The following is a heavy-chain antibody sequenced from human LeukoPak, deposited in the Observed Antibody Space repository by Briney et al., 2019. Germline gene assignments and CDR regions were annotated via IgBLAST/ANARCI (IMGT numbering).Heavy chain of an antibody. Sequence: PSETLSLTCTVSGGSISSYYWSWIRQPPGKGLEWLGYIYNSRDTNYNPSLKSRVTFSADTSKNQFSPKLSSVTAADTAVYYCARKGPIAATGPDYWGQGTLVTVSS. CDR1: GGSISSYY. V-gene: IGHV4-59*01. CDR3: ARKGPIAATGPDY. D-gene: IGHD6-13*01. J-gene: IGHJ4*02. CDR2: IYNSRDT.